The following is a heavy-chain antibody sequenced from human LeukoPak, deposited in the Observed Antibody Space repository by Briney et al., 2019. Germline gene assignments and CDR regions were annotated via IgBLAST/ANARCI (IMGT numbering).Heavy chain of an antibody. V-gene: IGHV1-8*01. J-gene: IGHJ4*02. Sequence: GASVKVSCKASGYTFTSYDINWVRQATGQGLEWMGWMNPNSGNTGYAQKFQGRVNITRNTSISTVYMELSSLRSEDTAVYYCARGFPRKYCSGGSCYKYYFDYWGQGTLVTVSS. D-gene: IGHD2-15*01. CDR1: GYTFTSYD. CDR3: ARGFPRKYCSGGSCYKYYFDY. CDR2: MNPNSGNT.